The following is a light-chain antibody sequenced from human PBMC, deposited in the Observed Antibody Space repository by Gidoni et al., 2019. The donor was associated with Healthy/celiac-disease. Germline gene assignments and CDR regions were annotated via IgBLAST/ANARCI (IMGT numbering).Light chain of an antibody. V-gene: IGLV3-1*01. J-gene: IGLJ2*01. CDR1: KLGDKY. Sequence: SYELTQQPSVSVSPGQTASITCPGDKLGDKYACWYQQKPGQSPVLVIYQDSKRPSGIPERFSGSNSGNTATLTISGTQAMDEADYYCQAWDSSIVVFGGGTKLTVL. CDR3: QAWDSSIVV. CDR2: QDS.